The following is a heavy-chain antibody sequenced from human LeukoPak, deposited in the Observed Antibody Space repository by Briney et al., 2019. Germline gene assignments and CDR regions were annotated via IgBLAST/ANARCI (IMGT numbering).Heavy chain of an antibody. D-gene: IGHD5-24*01. CDR3: AKRLRDGYNSPIDF. Sequence: GGSLRLSCAPSGFTFSGYTMHWVRQAPGKGLEWGAFISSDGRYKSHADSVKGRCTISRDKSKNTLYLQMNSLRPEDTAVYYCAKRLRDGYNSPIDFWGQGTLVTVSS. CDR2: ISSDGRYK. J-gene: IGHJ4*02. V-gene: IGHV3-30-3*02. CDR1: GFTFSGYT.